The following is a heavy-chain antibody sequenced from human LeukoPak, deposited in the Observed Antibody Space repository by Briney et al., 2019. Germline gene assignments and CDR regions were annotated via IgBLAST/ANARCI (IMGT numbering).Heavy chain of an antibody. CDR2: ISISGSTI. CDR1: GFTFSDYY. D-gene: IGHD5-24*01. J-gene: IGHJ3*02. CDR3: ARAQGDGYDDAFDI. V-gene: IGHV3-11*01. Sequence: GGSLRLSCAASGFTFSDYYMSWIRQAPGKGLEWVSYISISGSTIYYADSVKGRFTISRDNAKNSLYLQMNSLRAEDTAVYHCARAQGDGYDDAFDIWGQGTMVTVSS.